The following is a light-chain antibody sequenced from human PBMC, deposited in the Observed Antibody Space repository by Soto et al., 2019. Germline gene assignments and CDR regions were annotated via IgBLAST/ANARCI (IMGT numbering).Light chain of an antibody. V-gene: IGLV2-14*03. CDR1: SSDVGGYNY. CDR2: DVS. Sequence: QSALTQPASVSGSPGQSITISCTGTSSDVGGYNYVSWYQQHPGKAPKLIIYDVSDRPSGVSNRFSGSKSGNTAFLTISGLQADDEADYYCSSYTRSSLYVFGTVTKVTVL. CDR3: SSYTRSSLYV. J-gene: IGLJ1*01.